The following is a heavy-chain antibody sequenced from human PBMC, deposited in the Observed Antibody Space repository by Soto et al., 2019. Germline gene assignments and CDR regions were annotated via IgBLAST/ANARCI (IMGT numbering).Heavy chain of an antibody. CDR1: GFTFSSYD. J-gene: IGHJ6*03. V-gene: IGHV3-13*01. CDR2: IGTAGDT. Sequence: GGSLRLSCAASGFTFSSYDMHWVRQATGKGLEWVSAIGTAGDTYYPGSVKGRFTISRENAKNSLYLQMNSLRAGDTAVYYCARGFRYSGYDKTTVTTNYMDVWGKGTTVTVSS. D-gene: IGHD5-12*01. CDR3: ARGFRYSGYDKTTVTTNYMDV.